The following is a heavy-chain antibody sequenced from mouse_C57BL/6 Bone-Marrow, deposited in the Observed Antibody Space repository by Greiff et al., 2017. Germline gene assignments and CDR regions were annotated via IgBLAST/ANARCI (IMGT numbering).Heavy chain of an antibody. CDR3: SEDSAVYYCACSQSYYSFAY. Sequence: VQLQQSGPELARPWASVKISCQAFYTFSRRVHFAIRDTNSWMQWVKQRPGQGLEWIGAIYPGNGDTSYNQKFKGKATLTADKSSSTAYMLLSSLTSEDSAVYYCACSQSYYSFAYWGQGTLVTVSA. J-gene: IGHJ3*01. CDR1: YTFSRRVH. V-gene: IGHV1-87*01. D-gene: IGHD2-12*01. CDR2: GQGLEWIG.